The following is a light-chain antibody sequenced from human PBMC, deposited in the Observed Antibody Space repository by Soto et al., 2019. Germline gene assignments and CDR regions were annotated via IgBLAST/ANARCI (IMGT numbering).Light chain of an antibody. J-gene: IGKJ1*01. CDR2: VVS. V-gene: IGKV3-20*01. CDR3: HQYGVSPKT. CDR1: QSISANY. Sequence: EIVLTQSPGTLSLSPGERATLSCRASQSISANYLAWYQQKPGQAPRLLIYVVSIRATGIPDRFAGSGSGPDFTLTISRLEPEDFAVYYCHQYGVSPKTFGQGTKVDI.